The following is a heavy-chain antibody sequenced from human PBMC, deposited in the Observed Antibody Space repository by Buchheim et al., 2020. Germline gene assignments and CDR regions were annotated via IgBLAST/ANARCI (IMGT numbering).Heavy chain of an antibody. CDR1: GGSFSGYY. CDR2: INNSGST. J-gene: IGHJ6*02. CDR3: ARGSRDYVWGSYRYGMDV. V-gene: IGHV4-34*01. D-gene: IGHD3-16*02. Sequence: QVQLQQWGAGLLKPSETLSLTCAVYGGSFSGYYWSWIRQPPGKGLEWIGEINNSGSTNYNPSLKSRVTISVDTYKNQFSLKLSSVTAADTAVYYCARGSRDYVWGSYRYGMDVWGQGTT.